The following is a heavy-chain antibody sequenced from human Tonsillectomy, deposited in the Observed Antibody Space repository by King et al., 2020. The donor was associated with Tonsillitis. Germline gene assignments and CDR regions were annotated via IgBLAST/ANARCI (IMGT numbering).Heavy chain of an antibody. V-gene: IGHV3-11*06. CDR1: GFTFSDYY. Sequence: VQLVESGGGLVKPGGSLRLSCAASGFTFSDYYMTWIRQAPGGGLEWISFINPSGTNSNYVDSVRGRFNISRDNPKNSMFLQMSSLRAEDTGVYYCGREYWGAFDIWGQGTMVTVSS. CDR2: INPSGTNS. D-gene: IGHD2-8*02. CDR3: GREYWGAFDI. J-gene: IGHJ3*02.